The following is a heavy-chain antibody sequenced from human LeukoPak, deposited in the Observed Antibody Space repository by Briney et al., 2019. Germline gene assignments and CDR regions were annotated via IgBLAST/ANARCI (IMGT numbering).Heavy chain of an antibody. CDR2: ITTSSSYI. Sequence: GGSLRLSCTASGFTFSSYSMDWVRQAPGKGLEWVSSITTSSSYIYYADSVKGRFTTSRDNAKNSLFLQMNSLRAEDTAVYYCTSGALWFGELTTLTEIDYWGQGTLVTVSS. CDR3: TSGALWFGELTTLTEIDY. D-gene: IGHD3-10*01. V-gene: IGHV3-21*01. J-gene: IGHJ4*02. CDR1: GFTFSSYS.